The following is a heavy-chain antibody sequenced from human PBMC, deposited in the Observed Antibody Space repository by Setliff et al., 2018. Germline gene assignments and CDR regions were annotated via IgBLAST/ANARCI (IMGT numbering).Heavy chain of an antibody. Sequence: PSETLSLTCTVSGGSLSSYYWSWIRQPPGKGLEWIAYINYRGSTNYNPSLRSRVTMSVDKSKNQFSLKLTSVTAADTAVYYCARGLEGEDYFYYMDVWGKGNTVTVSS. CDR2: INYRGST. D-gene: IGHD2-21*01. CDR3: ARGLEGEDYFYYMDV. J-gene: IGHJ6*03. V-gene: IGHV4-59*12. CDR1: GGSLSSYY.